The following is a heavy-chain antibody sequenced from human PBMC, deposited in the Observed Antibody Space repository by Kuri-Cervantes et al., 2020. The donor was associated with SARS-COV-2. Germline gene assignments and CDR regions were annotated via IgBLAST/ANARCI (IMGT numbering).Heavy chain of an antibody. CDR1: GFTCSSYS. CDR2: ISSSSSTI. V-gene: IGHV3-48*01. J-gene: IGHJ4*02. CDR3: ARESEVSGDF. D-gene: IGHD1-14*01. Sequence: LTCAASGFTCSSYSMNWVRQAPGKGLEWVSYISSSSSTIYYADSVKGRFTISRDNAKNSLYLQMNSLRAEDTAVYYCARESEVSGDFWGQGTLVTVSS.